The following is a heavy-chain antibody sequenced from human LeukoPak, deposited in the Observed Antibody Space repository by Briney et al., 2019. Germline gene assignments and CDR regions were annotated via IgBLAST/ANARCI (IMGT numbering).Heavy chain of an antibody. D-gene: IGHD5-24*01. CDR3: AREGREGYNYPALDF. CDR2: MKHEGIEK. V-gene: IGHV3-7*05. Sequence: GGSLRLSYAASGFTFGSYWMTWVRQAPAKGLEWVANMKHEGIEKYYVDSVKGRFTISRDNAKNSLYLQRNSLRAEDTAVYYWAREGREGYNYPALDFWGQGILVTVSS. CDR1: GFTFGSYW. J-gene: IGHJ4*02.